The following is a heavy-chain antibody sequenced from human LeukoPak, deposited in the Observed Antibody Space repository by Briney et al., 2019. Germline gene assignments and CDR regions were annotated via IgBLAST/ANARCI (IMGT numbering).Heavy chain of an antibody. J-gene: IGHJ4*02. Sequence: GGSLRLSCAASGFTVSSTYMSWVRQAPGKGLEWVSVIYDGGSTYYADSVKGRFTISRDNSKNTLYLHMNSLRADDTAVYYCARDTGYTAIAMDWGQGTLVTVSS. CDR2: IYDGGST. D-gene: IGHD6-19*01. CDR3: ARDTGYTAIAMD. CDR1: GFTVSSTY. V-gene: IGHV3-53*01.